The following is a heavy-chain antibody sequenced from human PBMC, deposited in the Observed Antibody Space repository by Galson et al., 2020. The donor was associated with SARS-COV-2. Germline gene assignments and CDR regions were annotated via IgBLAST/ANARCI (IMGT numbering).Heavy chain of an antibody. Sequence: ETSETLSLTCTLSGASITSGGFYWSWIRQPAGKGLEWIGRISFTGSTNHNPSLKSRVSISLDTSKNQFSLKLNSVTAADTAMYYCARETHAYNFDYWGQGTLVTVSS. CDR3: ARETHAYNFDY. J-gene: IGHJ4*02. D-gene: IGHD1-20*01. V-gene: IGHV4-61*02. CDR1: GASITSGGFY. CDR2: ISFTGST.